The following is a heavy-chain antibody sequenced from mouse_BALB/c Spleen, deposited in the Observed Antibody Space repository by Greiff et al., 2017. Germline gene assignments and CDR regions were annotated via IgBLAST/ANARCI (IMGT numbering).Heavy chain of an antibody. D-gene: IGHD2-4*01. V-gene: IGHV1S81*02. CDR2: INPSNGRT. Sequence: QVQLQQPGAELVKPGASVKLSCKASGYTFTSYWMHWVKQRPGQGLEWIGEINPSNGRTNYNEKFKSKATLTVDKSSSTAYMQLSSLTSEDSAVYYCARVDYAWFAYWGQGTLVTVSA. CDR1: GYTFTSYW. J-gene: IGHJ3*01. CDR3: ARVDYAWFAY.